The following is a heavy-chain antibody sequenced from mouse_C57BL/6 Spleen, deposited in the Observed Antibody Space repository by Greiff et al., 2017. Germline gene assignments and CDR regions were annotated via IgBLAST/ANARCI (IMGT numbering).Heavy chain of an antibody. CDR1: GFTFSDYG. D-gene: IGHD2-10*01. V-gene: IGHV5-17*01. CDR3: AKPLLNAMDY. Sequence: EVMLVESGGGLVKPGGSLKLSCAASGFTFSDYGMHWVRQAPEKGLEWVAYISSGSSTIYYADTVKGRFTISRDNAKNTLFLQMTSLRSEDTAMYYCAKPLLNAMDYWGQGTSGTVSS. J-gene: IGHJ4*01. CDR2: ISSGSSTI.